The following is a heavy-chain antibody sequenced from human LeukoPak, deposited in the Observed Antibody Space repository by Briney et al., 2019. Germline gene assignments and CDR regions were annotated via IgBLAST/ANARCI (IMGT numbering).Heavy chain of an antibody. CDR1: GYTFINYG. CDR2: ISAYNGNT. D-gene: IGHD6-19*01. J-gene: IGHJ5*02. Sequence: GASVKVSCKASGYTFINYGISWVRQAPGQGLEWMGWISAYNGNTNYAQKLQGRVTMTTDTSTSTAYMELRSLRSDDTAVYYCARDLLFVVAGTFDPWGQGTPVTVSS. CDR3: ARDLLFVVAGTFDP. V-gene: IGHV1-18*01.